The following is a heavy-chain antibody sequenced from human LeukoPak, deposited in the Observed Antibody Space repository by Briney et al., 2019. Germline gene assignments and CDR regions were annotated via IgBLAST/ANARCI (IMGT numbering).Heavy chain of an antibody. V-gene: IGHV3-48*02. J-gene: IGHJ4*02. D-gene: IGHD3-9*01. Sequence: PGGSLRLSCATSGFSFTDYPMNWVRQAPGKGLEWTSNIRTTAEGAKYAYYADSVKGRVTISRDDGKNTLYLYMNSLRDDDTAVYYCATDQRYAFDYWGQGILVTVSS. CDR2: IRTTAEGAKYA. CDR1: GFSFTDYP. CDR3: ATDQRYAFDY.